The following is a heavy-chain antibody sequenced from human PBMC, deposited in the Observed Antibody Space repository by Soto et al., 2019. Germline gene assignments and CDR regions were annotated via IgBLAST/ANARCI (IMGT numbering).Heavy chain of an antibody. J-gene: IGHJ4*02. CDR2: ISGSGGTT. CDR1: GFTFNNYA. CDR3: AKSPTTTSPRVDS. D-gene: IGHD4-4*01. V-gene: IGHV3-23*01. Sequence: GGSLRLSCAASGFTFNNYAMTWVRQAPGKGLEWLSGISGSGGTTYYANSVKGRFIISRDSSKNTLYLQLNSLRVEDTATYYCAKSPTTTSPRVDSWGQGTLVTVSS.